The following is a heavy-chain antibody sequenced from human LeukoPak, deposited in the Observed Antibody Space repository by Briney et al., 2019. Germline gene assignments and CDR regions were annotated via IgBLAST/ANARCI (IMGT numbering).Heavy chain of an antibody. CDR2: IFYSGTT. V-gene: IGHV4-59*08. J-gene: IGHJ3*02. Sequence: SETLSLTCTVSGDSISNYYWSWIRQSPGKGLEWIGYIFYSGTTDYNPSLKSRVTVSVDTSKNQFSLKLDSVTAADTAVYYYAAFLLQQINVFDIWGQGTMVTVSS. D-gene: IGHD1-1*01. CDR1: GDSISNYY. CDR3: AAFLLQQINVFDI.